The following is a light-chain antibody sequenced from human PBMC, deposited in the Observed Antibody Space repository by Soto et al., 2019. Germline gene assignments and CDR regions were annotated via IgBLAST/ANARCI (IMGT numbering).Light chain of an antibody. CDR3: ASWDSGLSAGV. J-gene: IGLJ1*01. CDR2: DNN. CDR1: SSNIGSHS. V-gene: IGLV1-51*01. Sequence: QSLLTQPPSVSAAPGQKVTISCSGTSSNIGSHSVSWYQQLPGTAPKLLIYDNNKRPSEIPDRFSGSKSATSATLGITGLQTGDEADYYCASWDSGLSAGVFGTGTKLTVL.